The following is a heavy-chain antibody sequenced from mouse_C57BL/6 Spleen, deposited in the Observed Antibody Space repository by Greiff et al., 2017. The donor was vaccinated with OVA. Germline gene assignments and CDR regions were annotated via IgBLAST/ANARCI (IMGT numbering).Heavy chain of an antibody. CDR3: ARLHYYGSREAMDY. CDR2: INPGSGGT. V-gene: IGHV1-54*01. J-gene: IGHJ4*01. D-gene: IGHD1-1*01. Sequence: QVQLKQSGAELVRPGTSVKVSCKASGYAFTNSLIEWVKQRPGKGLEWIGVINPGSGGTNYNEKFKGKATLTADKSSSTAYMQLSSLTSEDAAVYFCARLHYYGSREAMDYWGQGTSVTVSS. CDR1: GYAFTNSL.